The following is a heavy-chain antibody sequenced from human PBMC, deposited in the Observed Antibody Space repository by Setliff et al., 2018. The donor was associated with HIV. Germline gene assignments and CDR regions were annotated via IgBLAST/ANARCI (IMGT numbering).Heavy chain of an antibody. J-gene: IGHJ2*01. CDR2: IYTGGAT. V-gene: IGHV3-66*02. CDR3: ARSNLRRYGDPDWYFDL. Sequence: GGSLRLSCAASGFTFSSYSMNWVRQAPGKGLEWASVIYTGGATFYADSVKARFTISRDNSRNTLYLQMNSLRAEDTAVYYCARSNLRRYGDPDWYFDLWGRGTLVTVSS. D-gene: IGHD4-17*01. CDR1: GFTFSSYS.